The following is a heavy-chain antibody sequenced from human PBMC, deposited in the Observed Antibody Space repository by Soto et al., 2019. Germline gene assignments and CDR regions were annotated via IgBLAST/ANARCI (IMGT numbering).Heavy chain of an antibody. D-gene: IGHD3-22*01. J-gene: IGHJ4*02. Sequence: GGSLSLSCAASGFTFTNYALHWVRQAPGKGLEGGSSLSGGGTGTASADGVKGRFLISSDKARNTAYLQMSSLRAEDTAVYYCAKGHYYDNFGNWVANQAFDYWGQGRLVTVSS. CDR2: LSGGGTGT. CDR1: GFTFTNYA. CDR3: AKGHYYDNFGNWVANQAFDY. V-gene: IGHV3-23*01.